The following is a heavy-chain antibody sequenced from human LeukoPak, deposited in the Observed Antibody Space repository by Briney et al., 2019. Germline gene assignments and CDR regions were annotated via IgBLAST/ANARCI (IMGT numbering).Heavy chain of an antibody. CDR1: GFTFSSHW. CDR3: ARGDSSGYGPDH. CDR2: TNSDGSST. J-gene: IGHJ5*02. Sequence: GGSLRLSCAASGFTFSSHWMHWVRQDAGKGLVLVSRTNSDGSSTGSADSVKGRFTISRDNAKNTLYLQMNSLRDEDTAVYYCARGDSSGYGPDHWGQGTLVTVSS. D-gene: IGHD3-22*01. V-gene: IGHV3-74*01.